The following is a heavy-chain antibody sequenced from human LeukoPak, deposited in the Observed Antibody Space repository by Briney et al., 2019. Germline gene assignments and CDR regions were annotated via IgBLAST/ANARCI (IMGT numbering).Heavy chain of an antibody. CDR1: GGSFSGYY. CDR3: AKSRGGWYPRAFDI. D-gene: IGHD6-19*01. V-gene: IGHV4-34*01. J-gene: IGHJ3*02. Sequence: SETLSLTCAVYGGSFSGYYWSWIRQPPGKGLEWIGEINHSGSTNYNPSLKSRVTISVDTSKNQFSLKLSSVTAADTAVYYCAKSRGGWYPRAFDIWGQGTMVTVSS. CDR2: INHSGST.